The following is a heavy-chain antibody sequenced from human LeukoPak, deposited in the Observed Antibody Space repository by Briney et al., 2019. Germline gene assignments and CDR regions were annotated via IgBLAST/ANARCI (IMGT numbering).Heavy chain of an antibody. J-gene: IGHJ6*02. D-gene: IGHD2-2*02. CDR1: GFTFSSYA. V-gene: IGHV3-23*01. Sequence: GGSLRLSCAGSGFTFSSYAMTWVRQAPGKGLEWVSAISGSGGSTYYADSVKGRFTISRDNSKNTLYLQMNSLRAEDTAVYYCAKKGKLRYCSSTSCYTGGSDYYYGMDVWGQGTTVTVSS. CDR3: AKKGKLRYCSSTSCYTGGSDYYYGMDV. CDR2: ISGSGGST.